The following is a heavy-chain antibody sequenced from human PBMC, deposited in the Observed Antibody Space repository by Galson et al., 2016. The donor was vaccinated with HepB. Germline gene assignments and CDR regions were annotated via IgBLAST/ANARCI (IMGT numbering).Heavy chain of an antibody. CDR3: ARKYSRFWFDS. V-gene: IGHV4-59*01. D-gene: IGHD4-11*01. Sequence: ETLSLTCTVSGGSISGYYWSWLRQPPGKGPEWIGYIHYTGTTNSNPSLESRVTISVDTSENRFSLPVRSVTAADTAVYYCARKYSRFWFDSWGQGTLVAVSS. CDR2: IHYTGTT. J-gene: IGHJ5*01. CDR1: GGSISGYY.